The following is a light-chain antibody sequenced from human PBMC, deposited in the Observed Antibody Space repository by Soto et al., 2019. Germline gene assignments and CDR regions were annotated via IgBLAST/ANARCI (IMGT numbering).Light chain of an antibody. CDR2: YDS. CDR1: NIGSKS. CDR3: QVWDSSSDHHWV. V-gene: IGLV3-21*04. J-gene: IGLJ3*02. Sequence: SYELTQPPSVSVAPGKTARITCGGNNIGSKSVHWYQQKPGQAPVLVIYYDSDRPSGIPERFSGFNSGNTATLTISRVEAGDEADYYCQVWDSSSDHHWVFGGGTKLTVL.